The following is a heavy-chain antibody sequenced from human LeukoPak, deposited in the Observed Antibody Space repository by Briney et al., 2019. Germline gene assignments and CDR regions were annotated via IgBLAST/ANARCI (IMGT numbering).Heavy chain of an antibody. D-gene: IGHD3-22*01. Sequence: SETLSLTCSVSSGSIRSFYWSWIRRPAGKGLEWIGRIYSSGSTNYNPSLKSRVTMSVDTSKNQFSLKLSSVTAADTAVYYCARERYDSVYNWFDPWGQGTLVTVSS. CDR3: ARERYDSVYNWFDP. V-gene: IGHV4-4*07. CDR2: IYSSGST. J-gene: IGHJ5*02. CDR1: SGSIRSFY.